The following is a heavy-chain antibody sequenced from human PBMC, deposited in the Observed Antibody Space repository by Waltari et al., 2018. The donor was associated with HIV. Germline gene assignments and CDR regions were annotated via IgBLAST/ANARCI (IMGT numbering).Heavy chain of an antibody. CDR3: ARAAMIVVVPGAFDI. D-gene: IGHD3-22*01. J-gene: IGHJ3*02. V-gene: IGHV1-69*01. CDR1: GGTFSSYA. Sequence: QVQLVQSGAEVKKPGSSVKVSCKASGGTFSSYAISWVRQAPGQGLEWMGGIIPFFGTGNYAQKFQGRVTITADESTSTAYMELGSLRSEDTAVYYCARAAMIVVVPGAFDIWGQGTMVTVSS. CDR2: IIPFFGTG.